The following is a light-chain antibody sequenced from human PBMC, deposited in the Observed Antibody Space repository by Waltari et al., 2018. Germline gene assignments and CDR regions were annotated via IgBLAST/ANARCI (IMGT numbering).Light chain of an antibody. V-gene: IGKV1-12*01. CDR2: YAS. CDR1: RGISSW. J-gene: IGKJ4*01. Sequence: DIQMTQSPSSVSASVGDRVTITCRASRGISSWLAWYQQKPGKAPKLLLYYASSVQSGVPSRFSGSGSGTDFTLTISSLQPEDFATYYCQQANSFPPTFGGGTKVEVK. CDR3: QQANSFPPT.